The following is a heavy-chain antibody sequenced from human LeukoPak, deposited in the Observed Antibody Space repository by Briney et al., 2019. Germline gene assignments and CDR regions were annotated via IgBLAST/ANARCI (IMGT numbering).Heavy chain of an antibody. V-gene: IGHV3-74*01. CDR3: ERDFWGAFDI. D-gene: IGHD3-16*01. CDR1: GFTFSSYW. Sequence: GVPLRLSCAASGFTFSSYWMHWVRQAPGKGRVGVSRINSDGTSTRYADSVKGRFTISRENAKNTLYLKINSLRAEDTAVYYCERDFWGAFDIWGQGTMVTVSS. J-gene: IGHJ3*02. CDR2: INSDGTST.